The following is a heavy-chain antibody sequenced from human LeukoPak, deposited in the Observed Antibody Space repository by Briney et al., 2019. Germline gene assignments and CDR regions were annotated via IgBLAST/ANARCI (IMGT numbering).Heavy chain of an antibody. CDR1: GFSFSTYA. CDR3: AKDGGFGVGYFDY. Sequence: PGVSLRLSCAASGFSFSTYAMNWVRQAPGKGLRWVSTISGSGCSTYYADSVKGRLTNPSDNSKNTLYLQMNSQRDEDTAVYYCAKDGGFGVGYFDYWGQGILVTVSS. J-gene: IGHJ4*02. V-gene: IGHV3-23*01. CDR2: ISGSGCST. D-gene: IGHD3-16*01.